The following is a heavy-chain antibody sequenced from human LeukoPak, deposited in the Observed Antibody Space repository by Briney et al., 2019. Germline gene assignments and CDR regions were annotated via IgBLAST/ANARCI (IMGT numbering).Heavy chain of an antibody. V-gene: IGHV3-7*03. CDR2: INEDSREK. Sequence: PGGSLRLSCGASGFTFSNYWMTWVRQAPGKGLEWVANINEDSREKNYVDSVKGRFTIFRDNAKNSLYLQMNSLRAEDMAFYYCVKSYCSSISCSYFDYWGQGTVVTVSS. D-gene: IGHD2-2*01. CDR1: GFTFSNYW. CDR3: VKSYCSSISCSYFDY. J-gene: IGHJ4*02.